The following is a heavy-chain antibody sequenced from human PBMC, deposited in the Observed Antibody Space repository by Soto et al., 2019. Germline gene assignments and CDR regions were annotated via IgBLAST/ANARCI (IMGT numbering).Heavy chain of an antibody. CDR2: ISSSGSTI. V-gene: IGHV3-48*03. CDR1: GFTFSSYE. J-gene: IGHJ5*02. D-gene: IGHD2-15*01. CDR3: ARGTGLNCSGGSCYSGSFDP. Sequence: EVQLVESGGGLVQPGGTLRLSCAASGFTFSSYEMNWVRQAPGKGLEWVSYISSSGSTIYYADSVKGRFTISRDNAKDSLYQQMNSLRAEDTAVYYCARGTGLNCSGGSCYSGSFDPWGQGTLVTVSS.